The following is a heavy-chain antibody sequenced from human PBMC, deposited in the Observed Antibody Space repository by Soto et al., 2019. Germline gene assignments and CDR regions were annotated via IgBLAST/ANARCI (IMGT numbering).Heavy chain of an antibody. Sequence: QVQLQESGPGLVKPSQTLSLTCTVSGGSISSGDYYWSWIRQPPGKGLEWIGYIYYSGSTYYNPSLKSRVTISVETSKNHCSLKLSSVTAADTAVYYCARASQSYYYGMDVWGQGTTVTVSS. CDR1: GGSISSGDYY. V-gene: IGHV4-30-4*01. CDR3: ARASQSYYYGMDV. J-gene: IGHJ6*02. CDR2: IYYSGST.